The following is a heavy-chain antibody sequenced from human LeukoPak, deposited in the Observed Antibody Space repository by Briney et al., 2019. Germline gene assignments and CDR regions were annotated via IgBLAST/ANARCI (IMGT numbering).Heavy chain of an antibody. D-gene: IGHD6-13*01. J-gene: IGHJ4*02. CDR1: DDSYRNYY. CDR2: INHFGRT. Sequence: PSETLSLTCTVYDDSYRNYYWTWIRQPPGKGLEWIGEINHFGRTNYNPSLKSRVTISVDTSKNQFSLKLSSVTAADTAVYYCARGWSSSSWYYFDYWGQGTLVTVSS. V-gene: IGHV4-34*01. CDR3: ARGWSSSSWYYFDY.